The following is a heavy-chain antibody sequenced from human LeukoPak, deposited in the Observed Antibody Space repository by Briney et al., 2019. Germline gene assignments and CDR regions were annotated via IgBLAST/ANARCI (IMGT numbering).Heavy chain of an antibody. Sequence: GGSLRLSCAASGFTVSSKYMSWVRQAPGKGLEWVSVVYSGGSTNYADSVKGRFTISRDNSKNTLYLQMNSLRAEDTAVCYCARFLDSSATPFDYWGQGTLVTVSS. CDR3: ARFLDSSATPFDY. CDR1: GFTVSSKY. CDR2: VYSGGST. V-gene: IGHV3-53*01. D-gene: IGHD3-22*01. J-gene: IGHJ4*02.